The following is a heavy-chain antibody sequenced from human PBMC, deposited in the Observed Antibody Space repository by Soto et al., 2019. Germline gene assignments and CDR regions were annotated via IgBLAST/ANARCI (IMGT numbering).Heavy chain of an antibody. J-gene: IGHJ4*02. V-gene: IGHV3-23*01. CDR1: GFTFSNYA. CDR3: AKRRGAGGHFDY. Sequence: DVQLLESGGGLVQPEGSLRLSCAASGFTFSNYAMGWVRQGPGKGLEWVAVVSIGGSTHYADSVRGRFTISRDNSKNTLSLRMNSLTAEDTAVYFCAKRRGAGGHFDYWGQGALVTVSS. CDR2: VSIGGST. D-gene: IGHD2-15*01.